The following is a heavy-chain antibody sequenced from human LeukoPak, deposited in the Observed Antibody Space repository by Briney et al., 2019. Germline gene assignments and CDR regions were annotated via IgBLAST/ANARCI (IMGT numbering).Heavy chain of an antibody. CDR2: ISYDGSNK. CDR1: GFTFSSYA. CDR3: ARDQGRSRRYSSGWEDYYYYG. V-gene: IGHV3-30*04. Sequence: SGGSLRPSCAASGFTFSSYAMHWVRQAPGKGLEWVAVISYDGSNKYYADSVKGRFTISRDNSKNTLYLQMNSLRAEDTAVYYCARDQGRSRRYSSGWEDYYYYG. D-gene: IGHD6-19*01. J-gene: IGHJ6*01.